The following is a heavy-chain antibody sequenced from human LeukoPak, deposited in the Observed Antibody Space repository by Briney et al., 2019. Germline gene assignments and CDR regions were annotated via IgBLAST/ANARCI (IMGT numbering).Heavy chain of an antibody. CDR2: INSDSGFT. CDR1: LYTFTYYY. J-gene: IGHJ5*02. V-gene: IGHV1-2*02. Sequence: ASVTVTFKSSLYTFTYYYMNWVRQAPGQELEWMGWINSDSGFTRYAQKFQGRVTMTRDTSINTVYMDLTRLTSDDTAVYYCARNFDMKGFDPWGQGTLVTVSS. CDR3: ARNFDMKGFDP. D-gene: IGHD3-9*01.